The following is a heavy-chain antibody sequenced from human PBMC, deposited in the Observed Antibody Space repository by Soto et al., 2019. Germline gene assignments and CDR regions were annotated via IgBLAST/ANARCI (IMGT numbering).Heavy chain of an antibody. V-gene: IGHV4-30-2*01. Sequence: QLQLQESGSGLVKPSQTLSLTSAVPGGSMSSGGYSWSWIRQPTGKGLEWIGYIYHTGSPYYNPSVESRVTISVDRAKNQFSLKLSSVTAADTAVSYCARVPDVWGQGTTVTVSS. CDR2: IYHTGSP. CDR1: GGSMSSGGYS. CDR3: ARVPDV. J-gene: IGHJ6*02.